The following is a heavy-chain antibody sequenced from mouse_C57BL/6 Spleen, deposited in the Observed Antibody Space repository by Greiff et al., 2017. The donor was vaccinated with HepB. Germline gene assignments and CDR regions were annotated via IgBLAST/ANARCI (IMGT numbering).Heavy chain of an antibody. V-gene: IGHV1-69*01. D-gene: IGHD1-1*01. Sequence: QVQLQQPGAELVMPGASVKLSCKASGYTFTSYWMHWVKQRPGQGLEWIGEIDPSDSYTNYNQKFKGKSTLTVDKSSSTAYMQLSSLTSEDSAVYYCARGIYGSFDYWGQGTTLTVSS. CDR2: IDPSDSYT. CDR1: GYTFTSYW. J-gene: IGHJ2*01. CDR3: ARGIYGSFDY.